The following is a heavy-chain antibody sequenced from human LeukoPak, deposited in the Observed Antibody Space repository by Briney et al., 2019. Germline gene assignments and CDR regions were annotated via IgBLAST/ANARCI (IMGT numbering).Heavy chain of an antibody. CDR1: GGSISSSSYY. CDR3: ARDRDDSSGYYLIDY. J-gene: IGHJ4*02. Sequence: SETLSLTCTVSGGSISSSSYYWGWIRQPPGKGLEWIGSIYYSGSTYYNPSLKSRVTISVDTSKNQFSLKLSSVTAADTAVYYCARDRDDSSGYYLIDYWGQGTLVTVSS. CDR2: IYYSGST. D-gene: IGHD3-22*01. V-gene: IGHV4-39*02.